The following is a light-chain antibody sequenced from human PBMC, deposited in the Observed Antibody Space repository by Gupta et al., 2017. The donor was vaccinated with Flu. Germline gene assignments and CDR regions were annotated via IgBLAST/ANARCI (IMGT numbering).Light chain of an antibody. CDR1: SSDIGGYNY. J-gene: IGLJ3*02. CDR2: DVT. CDR3: CSYAGTYTWM. V-gene: IGLV2-11*01. Sequence: QSALTQPRSVFGSPGQSVAISCTGTSSDIGGYNYVSWYQQHPGKAPKVMIYDVTKRPSGVPDRFSGSKSGNTASLTISGLQAEDEADYYCCSYAGTYTWMFGGGTKLTVL.